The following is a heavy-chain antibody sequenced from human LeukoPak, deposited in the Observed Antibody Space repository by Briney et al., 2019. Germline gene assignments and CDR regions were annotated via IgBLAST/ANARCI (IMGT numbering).Heavy chain of an antibody. CDR3: AKSPVGYYGAAFDY. CDR2: ISGSGGST. V-gene: IGHV3-23*01. CDR1: GFTFSSYA. Sequence: GGSLRLSCAASGFTFSSYAMSWVRQAPGKGLEWVSAISGSGGSTYYADSVKGRFTISRDNSKNTLYMQMNSLRAEDTAVYYCAKSPVGYYGAAFDYWGQGTLVTVSS. J-gene: IGHJ4*02. D-gene: IGHD4-17*01.